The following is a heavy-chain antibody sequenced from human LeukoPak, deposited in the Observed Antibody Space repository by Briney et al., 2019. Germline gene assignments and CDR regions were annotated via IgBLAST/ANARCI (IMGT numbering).Heavy chain of an antibody. CDR2: INWNGGST. CDR1: GFTFDDYG. Sequence: AGGSLRLSCAASGFTFDDYGISWVRQAPGKGLEWVSGINWNGGSTGYADSVKGRFTISRDNAKNSLYLQMNSLRAEDTALYCCARDLATADGVDYWGQGTLVTVSS. CDR3: ARDLATADGVDY. D-gene: IGHD1-26*01. J-gene: IGHJ4*02. V-gene: IGHV3-20*04.